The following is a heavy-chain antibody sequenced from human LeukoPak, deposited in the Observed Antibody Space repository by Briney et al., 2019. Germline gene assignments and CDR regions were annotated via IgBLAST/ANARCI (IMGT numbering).Heavy chain of an antibody. J-gene: IGHJ4*02. CDR1: AYGFTSYW. CDR2: IDPSDSYT. Sequence: GESLKISCKGSAYGFTSYWISWVRQMSGKGLEWMGRIDPSDSYTNYSPSFQGRVTISADKSISTAYLQWASLKASDTAMYYCASLEMATDYWGQGTLVTVSS. CDR3: ASLEMATDY. V-gene: IGHV5-10-1*01. D-gene: IGHD5-24*01.